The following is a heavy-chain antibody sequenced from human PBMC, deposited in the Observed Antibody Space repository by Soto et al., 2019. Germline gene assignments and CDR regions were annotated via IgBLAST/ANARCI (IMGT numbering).Heavy chain of an antibody. D-gene: IGHD6-13*01. V-gene: IGHV4-31*03. J-gene: IGHJ4*02. CDR3: ARVYRQSAYSSSWVLDY. Sequence: QVQLQESGPGLVKPSQPLSLICTVSGGSINSGVYYWNWIRQHPGKGLEWLGYIFYSGSTYYNPFLRSRVTITADTSENQFSLNLSSVTAADTAVYFCARVYRQSAYSSSWVLDYWGQGTLVNVSS. CDR2: IFYSGST. CDR1: GGSINSGVYY.